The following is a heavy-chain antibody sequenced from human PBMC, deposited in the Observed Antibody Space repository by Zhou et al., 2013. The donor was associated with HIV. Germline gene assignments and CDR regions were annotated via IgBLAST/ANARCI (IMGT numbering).Heavy chain of an antibody. D-gene: IGHD1-26*01. J-gene: IGHJ4*02. V-gene: IGHV1-46*01. CDR3: ARAVVGASAFDY. CDR1: GYTFTSYY. CDR2: NNPSGGPP. Sequence: QVQLVQSGAEVKKPGASVKVSCKASGYTFTSYYIHWVRQAPGQGPEWMGVNNPSGGPPIYALKFQGRVTMTRDTSASTVYMELSSLRSEDTAVYYCARAVVGASAFDYWGQGTLVTVSS.